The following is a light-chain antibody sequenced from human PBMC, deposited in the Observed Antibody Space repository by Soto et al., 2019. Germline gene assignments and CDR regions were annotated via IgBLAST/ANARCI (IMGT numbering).Light chain of an antibody. CDR2: YIS. J-gene: IGKJ5*01. V-gene: IGKV3D-15*01. CDR1: QSAGNF. Sequence: IVMTNSPATLSVSPWETASLSCRASQSAGNFLAWYQQKPGQAPRLLIYYISTRATGIPARFSGSGSGTEFTLTINSLQSEDFAVYYCQQRYRWPPITFGQATRLEI. CDR3: QQRYRWPPIT.